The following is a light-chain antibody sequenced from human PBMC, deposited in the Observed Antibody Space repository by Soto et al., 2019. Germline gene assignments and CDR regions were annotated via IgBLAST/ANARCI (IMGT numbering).Light chain of an antibody. V-gene: IGLV2-14*01. J-gene: IGLJ2*01. Sequence: QSALTQPASVSGSPGQSITISCTGTSSDVGGYNYVSWYQQHPGKAPKLMIYDVSNRPSGVSNRFSGSKSANTASLTISGLQSEDEADYYFSSYTGSSTYVVFGGGTKLTV. CDR2: DVS. CDR3: SSYTGSSTYVV. CDR1: SSDVGGYNY.